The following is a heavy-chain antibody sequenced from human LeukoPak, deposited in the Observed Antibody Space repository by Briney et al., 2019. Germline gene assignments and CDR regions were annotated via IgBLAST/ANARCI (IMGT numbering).Heavy chain of an antibody. J-gene: IGHJ6*03. CDR1: GFTFSSYS. V-gene: IGHV3-21*01. Sequence: GGSLRLSCAASGFTFSSYSMNWVRQAPGKGLEWVSSISSSSSYIYYADSVKGRFTISRDNAKNSLYLQMNSLRAEDTAVYYCAREGLKDWFGESIWARGYYYYMDVWGKGTTVTVSS. CDR2: ISSSSSYI. D-gene: IGHD3-10*01. CDR3: AREGLKDWFGESIWARGYYYYMDV.